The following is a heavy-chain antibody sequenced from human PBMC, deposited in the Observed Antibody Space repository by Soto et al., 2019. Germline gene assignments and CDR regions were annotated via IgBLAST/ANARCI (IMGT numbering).Heavy chain of an antibody. V-gene: IGHV4-39*01. Sequence: QLQLQESGPGLVKPSETLSLTCTVSGGSISSTSYYWGWIRQPPGKGLEWIASIYYSGSVYYNPSLKSRVTISVDTSKNQFSLKLRSVAAADTGVYYCARPRRIAAAGSIDYWGQGTLVTVSS. J-gene: IGHJ4*02. D-gene: IGHD6-13*01. CDR3: ARPRRIAAAGSIDY. CDR2: IYYSGSV. CDR1: GGSISSTSYY.